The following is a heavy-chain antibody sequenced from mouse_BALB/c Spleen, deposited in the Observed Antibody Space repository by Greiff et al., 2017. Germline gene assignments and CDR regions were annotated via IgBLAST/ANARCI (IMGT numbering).Heavy chain of an antibody. CDR3: TRGGTLYAMDY. D-gene: IGHD2-14*01. V-gene: IGHV1S22*01. CDR2: IYPGSGSN. J-gene: IGHJ4*01. Sequence: LQQPGSELVRPGASVKLSCKASGYTFTSYWMHWVKQRHGQGLEWIGNIYPGSGSNNYDEKFKSKGTLTVDTSSSTAYMHLSSLTSEDSAVYYCTRGGTLYAMDYWGQGTSVTVSS. CDR1: GYTFTSYW.